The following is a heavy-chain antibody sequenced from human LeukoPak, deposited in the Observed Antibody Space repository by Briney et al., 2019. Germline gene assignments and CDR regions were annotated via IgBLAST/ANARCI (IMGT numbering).Heavy chain of an antibody. CDR3: ARTNMVRGVINFDC. CDR2: ISSSSSYT. J-gene: IGHJ4*01. Sequence: GGSLRLSCAASGFTFDDYGMSWTRQAQGKGLEWVSYISSSSSYTNYRDFVKGAFTISRDNAKNSLYLQMNSLRAEDTAVYYCARTNMVRGVINFDCWGQGRLVSVSS. V-gene: IGHV3-11*03. D-gene: IGHD3-10*01. CDR1: GFTFDDYG.